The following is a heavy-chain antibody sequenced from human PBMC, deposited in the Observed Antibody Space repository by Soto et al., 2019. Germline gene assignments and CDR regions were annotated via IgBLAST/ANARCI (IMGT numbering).Heavy chain of an antibody. Sequence: PSYPLSLTCTVSGRSISTSDYSWRWIRQPPGRGLEWLGSIYHTGTTHYIPSLTNKLTMSLHKSKNQFSLDLPSVTAAGTALHYCVWGWTSFGVARWGGCDVSGQGTTCTVS. D-gene: IGHD3-3*01. CDR2: IYHTGTT. CDR3: VWGWTSFGVARWGGCDV. V-gene: IGHV4-30-2*01. J-gene: IGHJ6*02. CDR1: GRSISTSDYS.